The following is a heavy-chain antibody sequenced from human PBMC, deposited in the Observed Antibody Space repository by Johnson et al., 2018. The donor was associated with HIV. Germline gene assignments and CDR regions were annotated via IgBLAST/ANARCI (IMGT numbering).Heavy chain of an antibody. D-gene: IGHD4-23*01. CDR3: AKSPGKDHGGKSGAFDI. J-gene: IGHJ3*02. CDR2: ILYDGTKN. V-gene: IGHV3-30*18. Sequence: QVQLVESGGGVVQPGRSLRLSCGGSGFTFRNYDLHWVRQAPGKGLEWVAVILYDGTKNYYPDSEKGRFTMSRDNSNNTVYLQMNSLRVEDTAVYYCAKSPGKDHGGKSGAFDIWGQGTMVTVSS. CDR1: GFTFRNYD.